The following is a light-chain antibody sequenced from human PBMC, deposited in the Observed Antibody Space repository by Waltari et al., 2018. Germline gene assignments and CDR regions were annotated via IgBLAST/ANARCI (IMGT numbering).Light chain of an antibody. CDR1: QDIRQN. V-gene: IGKV1-33*01. J-gene: IGKJ4*01. CDR3: QQYANLPLT. Sequence: DIQMTQSPSSLSASVGDRVTITCQASQDIRQNLNWFQQKPGKAPQVLIFDASNSQPAVPSRFSGSGSGTDFALSISGLQPEDIGTYYCQQYANLPLTFGGGTRVEIK. CDR2: DAS.